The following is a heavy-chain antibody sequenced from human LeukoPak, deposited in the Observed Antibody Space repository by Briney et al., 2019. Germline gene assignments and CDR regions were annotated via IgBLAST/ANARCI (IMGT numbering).Heavy chain of an antibody. J-gene: IGHJ6*02. CDR3: AKEDYYGSGSYYYYGMDV. Sequence: GGSLRLSCAASGFTFGSYGVHWVRQAPGKGLEWVAVISYDGSNKYYADSVKGRFTISRDNSKNTLYLQMNSLRAEDTAVYYCAKEDYYGSGSYYYYGMDVWGQGTTVTVSS. CDR2: ISYDGSNK. V-gene: IGHV3-30*18. CDR1: GFTFGSYG. D-gene: IGHD3-10*01.